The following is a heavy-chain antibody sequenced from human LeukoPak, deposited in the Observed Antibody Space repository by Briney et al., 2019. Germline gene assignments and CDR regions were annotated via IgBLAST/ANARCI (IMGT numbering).Heavy chain of an antibody. V-gene: IGHV3-30-3*01. CDR2: ISYDGSNK. CDR1: GFTFSSYA. Sequence: PGRSLRLSCAASGFTFSSYAMHWVRQAPGKGLEWVAVISYDGSNKYYADSVKGRFTISRDNSKNTLYLQMNSLRAEDTAVYYCARDPGFGGATPFDYWAREPWSPSPQ. CDR3: ARDPGFGGATPFDY. D-gene: IGHD3-16*01. J-gene: IGHJ4*02.